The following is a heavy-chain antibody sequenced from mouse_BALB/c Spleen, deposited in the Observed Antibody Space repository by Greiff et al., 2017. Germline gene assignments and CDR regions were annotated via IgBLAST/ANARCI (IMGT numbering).Heavy chain of an antibody. J-gene: IGHJ3*01. Sequence: DVHLVESGGGLVQPGGSLRLSCATSGFTFTDYYMSWVRQPPGKALEWLGFIRNKANGYTTEYSASVKGRFTISRDNSQSILYLQMNTLRAEDSATYYCASELGQGSFAYWGQGTLVTVSA. D-gene: IGHD4-1*01. CDR1: GFTFTDYY. CDR3: ASELGQGSFAY. V-gene: IGHV7-3*02. CDR2: IRNKANGYTT.